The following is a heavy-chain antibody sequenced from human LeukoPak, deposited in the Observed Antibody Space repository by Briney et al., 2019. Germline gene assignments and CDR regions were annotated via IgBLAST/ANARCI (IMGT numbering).Heavy chain of an antibody. CDR1: GFTFDDYA. Sequence: GGSLRLSCAASGFTFDDYAMHWVRQAPGKGLEWVSGISWNSGSIGYADSVKGRFTISRDNAKNSLYLQMNSLRAEDTALYYCARTKAPDCSSTSCWGPDRGYYYYYMDVWGKGTTVTVSS. CDR3: ARTKAPDCSSTSCWGPDRGYYYYYMDV. J-gene: IGHJ6*03. CDR2: ISWNSGSI. D-gene: IGHD2-2*01. V-gene: IGHV3-9*01.